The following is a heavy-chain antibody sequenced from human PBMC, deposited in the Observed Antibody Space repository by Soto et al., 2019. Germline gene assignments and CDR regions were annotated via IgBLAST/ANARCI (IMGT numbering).Heavy chain of an antibody. V-gene: IGHV1-69*02. D-gene: IGHD4-17*01. CDR2: IIPILGIA. CDR1: GGTFSSYT. J-gene: IGHJ4*02. CDR3: AAEYGGNSA. Sequence: QVQLVQSGAEVKKPGASVKVSCKASGGTFSSYTISWLRQAPGQGLEWMGRIIPILGIANYAQKFQSRATIDADKSKSTAYMELSSLRSEDTAVYYCAAEYGGNSAWGQGTLVTVSS.